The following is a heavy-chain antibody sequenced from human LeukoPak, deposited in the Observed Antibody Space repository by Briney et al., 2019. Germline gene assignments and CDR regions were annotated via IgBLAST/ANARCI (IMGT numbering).Heavy chain of an antibody. CDR2: IKEDGSER. D-gene: IGHD2-8*01. V-gene: IGHV3-7*03. Sequence: PGGSLRLSCAASGFTFSSYSMNWVRQTPGKGLEWVASIKEDGSERQYVDSVKGRFSISRDNTKGSLFLQLNSLRAEDTAVYYCARDLGYCTNGVCHTRFVYWGQGTLVTVSS. CDR3: ARDLGYCTNGVCHTRFVY. J-gene: IGHJ4*02. CDR1: GFTFSSYS.